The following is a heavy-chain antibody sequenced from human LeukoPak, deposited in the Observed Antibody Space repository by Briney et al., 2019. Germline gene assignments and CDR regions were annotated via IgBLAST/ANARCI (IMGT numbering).Heavy chain of an antibody. J-gene: IGHJ4*02. CDR2: IWYDGSNE. D-gene: IGHD5-12*01. CDR1: GFTFSSYG. V-gene: IGHV3-33*01. Sequence: GGSLRLSCAASGFTFSSYGMHWVRQAPGKGLEWVAVIWYDGSNEYYADSVKGRFTVSRDNSKNTLFLQMNSLRAEDTAVYYCARASYSGYDAPDYWGQGTLVTVSS. CDR3: ARASYSGYDAPDY.